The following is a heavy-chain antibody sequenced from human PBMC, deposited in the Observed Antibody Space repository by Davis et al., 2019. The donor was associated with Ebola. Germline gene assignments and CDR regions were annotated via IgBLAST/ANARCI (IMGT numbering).Heavy chain of an antibody. CDR2: FYYSGIT. Sequence: SETLSLTCTVSGGPISSSSYYWGWIRQPPGKGLEWIGSFYYSGITYYNPSLKSRVTISVDTSKNQFSLKLSSVTAADTAVYYCARALDCSSTSCPTPHWGQGTLVTVSS. J-gene: IGHJ4*02. V-gene: IGHV4-39*07. D-gene: IGHD2-2*01. CDR1: GGPISSSSYY. CDR3: ARALDCSSTSCPTPH.